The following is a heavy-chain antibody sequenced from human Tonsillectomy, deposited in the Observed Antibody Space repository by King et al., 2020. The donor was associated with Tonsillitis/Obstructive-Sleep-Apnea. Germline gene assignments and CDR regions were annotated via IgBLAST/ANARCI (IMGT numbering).Heavy chain of an antibody. J-gene: IGHJ4*02. CDR2: INHSGST. CDR3: AISHWVLRFLEWSTSFDY. Sequence: VQLQQWGAGLLNPSETLSLTCAVYGGSFIGYYWSWIRQPPGKGLEWIGEINHSGSTNYNPSLKSRVTISVDTSKNQFSLKLRSVTAAATAVYYCAISHWVLRFLEWSTSFDYWGQGTLVTVSS. V-gene: IGHV4-34*01. CDR1: GGSFIGYY. D-gene: IGHD3-3*01.